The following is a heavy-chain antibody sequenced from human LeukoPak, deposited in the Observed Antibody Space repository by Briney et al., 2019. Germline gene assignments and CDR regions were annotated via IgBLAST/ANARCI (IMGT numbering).Heavy chain of an antibody. V-gene: IGHV3-23*01. CDR1: GFTFSSYA. D-gene: IGHD3-3*01. CDR2: ISGSGGTT. J-gene: IGHJ4*02. Sequence: GGSLRLSCAASGFTFSSYAMSWVRQAPGKGLEWVSAISGSGGTTYYADSVKGRFTVSRDNSKNTLYQQMNSLRAEDTAVYYCATYYDFWSGYMYYFDYWGQGTLVTVSS. CDR3: ATYYDFWSGYMYYFDY.